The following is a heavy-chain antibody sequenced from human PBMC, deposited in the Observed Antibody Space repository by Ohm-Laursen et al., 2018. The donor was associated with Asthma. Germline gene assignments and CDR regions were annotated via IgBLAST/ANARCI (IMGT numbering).Heavy chain of an antibody. Sequence: ASVKVSCKVSGYTLTELSMHWVRQAPGKGLEWMGGFDPEDGETIYAQKFQGRVTMTEDTSTDTAYMELSSLRSEDTAVYYCATGQGTTREDNWFDPWGQGTLVTVSS. D-gene: IGHD4-11*01. V-gene: IGHV1-24*01. CDR3: ATGQGTTREDNWFDP. J-gene: IGHJ5*02. CDR2: FDPEDGET. CDR1: GYTLTELS.